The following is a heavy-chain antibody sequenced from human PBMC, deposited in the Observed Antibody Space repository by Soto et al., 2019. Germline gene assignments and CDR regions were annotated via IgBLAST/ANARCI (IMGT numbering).Heavy chain of an antibody. Sequence: GAAETSSXERSVYSFTSSRIAWVRQMTGKGLEWMGIIYPGDSDTRYSPSFQGQVTISADKAISTAYLQWSSLKASDTVMYYCAKQVLLVKYYGMDVWGQGTTVTVSS. CDR1: VYSFTSSR. CDR2: IYPGDSDT. CDR3: AKQVLLVKYYGMDV. D-gene: IGHD3-10*01. J-gene: IGHJ6*02. V-gene: IGHV5-51*01.